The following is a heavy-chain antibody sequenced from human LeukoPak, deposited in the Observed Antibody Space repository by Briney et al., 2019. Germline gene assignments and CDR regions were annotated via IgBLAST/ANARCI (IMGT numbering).Heavy chain of an antibody. CDR1: GFTFSSYA. Sequence: TGGSLRLSCAASGFTFSSYAVNWVRQAPGKGLEWVSSISSSSSYIYYADSVKGRFTISRDNAKNSLYLQMNSLRAEDTAVYYCARRPAAMKGEDYWGQGTLVTVSS. CDR2: ISSSSSYI. CDR3: ARRPAAMKGEDY. V-gene: IGHV3-21*01. J-gene: IGHJ4*02. D-gene: IGHD2-2*01.